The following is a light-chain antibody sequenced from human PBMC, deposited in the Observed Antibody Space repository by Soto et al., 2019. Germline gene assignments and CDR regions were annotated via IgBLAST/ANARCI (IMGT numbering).Light chain of an antibody. CDR3: QKYISAPFT. J-gene: IGKJ3*01. V-gene: IGKV1-27*01. CDR1: QGIRNY. CDR2: GAS. Sequence: DIQMTQSPSSLSASVGDRVTITCRASQGIRNYLAWYQQKPGKVPKLLIYGASSLQSGVPSRFSGSGSGTEFTLTISSLQPEDVATYYCQKYISAPFTFGPGTSVDIK.